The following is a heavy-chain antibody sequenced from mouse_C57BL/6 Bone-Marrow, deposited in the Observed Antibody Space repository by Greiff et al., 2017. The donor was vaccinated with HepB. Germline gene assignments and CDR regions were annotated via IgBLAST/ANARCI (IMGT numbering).Heavy chain of an antibody. J-gene: IGHJ1*03. Sequence: VQLQQSGPELVKPGASVKISCKASGYAFSSSWMNWVKQRPGKGLEWIGRIYPGDGDTNYNGKFKGKATLTADKSSSTAYMQLSSLTSEDSAVYFCARGTTVVATTEYFDVWGTGTTVTVSS. CDR1: GYAFSSSW. V-gene: IGHV1-82*01. CDR3: ARGTTVVATTEYFDV. CDR2: IYPGDGDT. D-gene: IGHD1-1*01.